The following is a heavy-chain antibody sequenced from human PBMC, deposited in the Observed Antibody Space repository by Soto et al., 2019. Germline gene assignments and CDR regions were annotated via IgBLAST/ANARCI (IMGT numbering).Heavy chain of an antibody. J-gene: IGHJ4*02. CDR2: ILSKNDGETT. CDR1: GYSFSESW. V-gene: IGHV3-15*01. D-gene: IGHD3-16*02. CDR3: TTYDYISGIYRYRWAY. Sequence: ESGGGLVTPGGSVRLSCAASGYSFSESWMGWVRQAPGKGLEWVGGILSKNDGETTDYAAPVKGRVTISRDDSTNKVYLQMDSLRTEDTAVYYCTTYDYISGIYRYRWAYWGQGTLVTVSS.